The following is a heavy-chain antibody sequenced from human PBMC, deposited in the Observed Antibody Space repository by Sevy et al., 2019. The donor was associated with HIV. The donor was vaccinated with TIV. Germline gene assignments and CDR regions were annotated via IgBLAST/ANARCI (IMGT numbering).Heavy chain of an antibody. J-gene: IGHJ6*02. Sequence: GGSLRLSCAASGFTISRYGLHWVRQAPGKGLEWMSGISNDGSKTDYADAVRGRFIISSDNSRNTLHLQISNLSPEDTAVYHCASWSGYYCVYYGMDVWGQGTTVTDSS. D-gene: IGHD3-3*01. CDR1: GFTISRYG. CDR2: ISNDGSKT. V-gene: IGHV3-30*04. CDR3: ASWSGYYCVYYGMDV.